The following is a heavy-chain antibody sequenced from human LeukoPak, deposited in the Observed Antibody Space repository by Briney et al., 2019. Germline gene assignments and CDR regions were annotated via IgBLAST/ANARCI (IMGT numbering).Heavy chain of an antibody. CDR2: IFGSGGSA. J-gene: IGHJ4*02. V-gene: IGHV3-23*01. CDR3: AKTTVGYSSGRFPGWPADY. D-gene: IGHD2-15*01. Sequence: GGSLRLSCTASGFAFGSYAMYWVRQAPGKGLEWVSGIFGSGGSAHYADSVKGRFTISRDNSKNMVYLEMNSLGVEDTAVYYCAKTTVGYSSGRFPGWPADYWGQGTLVTVSS. CDR1: GFAFGSYA.